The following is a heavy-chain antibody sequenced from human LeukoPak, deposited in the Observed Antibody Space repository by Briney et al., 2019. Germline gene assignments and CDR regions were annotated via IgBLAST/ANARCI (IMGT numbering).Heavy chain of an antibody. J-gene: IGHJ4*02. CDR1: GGSFTSFH. CDR3: ARHVPHSSKFDS. D-gene: IGHD6-6*01. Sequence: PSETLSLTCTVSGGSFTSFHWTWIRQPPGKGLEWIGDVFPGGNTRYNPSLKSRITFSVETSMHQFSLMLNSVTAADTALYYYARHVPHSSKFDSWGLGTLVTVSS. V-gene: IGHV4-4*09. CDR2: VFPGGNT.